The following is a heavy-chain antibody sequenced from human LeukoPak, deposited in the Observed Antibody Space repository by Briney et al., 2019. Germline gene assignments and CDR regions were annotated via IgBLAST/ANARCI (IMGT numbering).Heavy chain of an antibody. V-gene: IGHV4-34*01. J-gene: IGHJ4*02. Sequence: PSETLSLTCAVYGGSFSGYYWSWIRQPPGKGLEWIGEINHSGSTNYNPSLKSRVTISVDTSKNQFSLKLSSVTAADTAVYYCAREGSAWTSYPHYYFDYWGQGTLVTVSS. D-gene: IGHD2-2*01. CDR2: INHSGST. CDR1: GGSFSGYY. CDR3: AREGSAWTSYPHYYFDY.